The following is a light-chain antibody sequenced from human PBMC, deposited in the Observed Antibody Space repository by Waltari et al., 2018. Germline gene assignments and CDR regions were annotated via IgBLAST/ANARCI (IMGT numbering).Light chain of an antibody. CDR1: SSDVGGYNY. Sequence: QSALTQPASVSGSPGQSITISCTGPSSDVGGYNYVSWYQQHPGKAPKLMIFDVSNRPSGVSNRFSGSKSGNTASLTISGLQAEDEADYYGSSYIGSSTLELFGGGTSLTVL. CDR2: DVS. V-gene: IGLV2-14*03. CDR3: SSYIGSSTLEL. J-gene: IGLJ2*01.